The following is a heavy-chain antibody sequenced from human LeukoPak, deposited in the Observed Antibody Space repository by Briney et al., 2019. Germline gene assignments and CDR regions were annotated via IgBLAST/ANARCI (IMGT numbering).Heavy chain of an antibody. D-gene: IGHD3-22*01. J-gene: IGHJ6*03. CDR3: ARPPPPPYDSSGYFSRYYYYYMDV. CDR1: GFTFSSYW. CDR2: IKQDGSEK. Sequence: GGSLRLSCAASGFTFSSYWMSWVRQAPGKGLEWVANIKQDGSEKYYVDSVKGRFTISRDNAKNSLYLQMNSLRAEDTAVYYCARPPPPPYDSSGYFSRYYYYYMDVWGKGTTVTVSS. V-gene: IGHV3-7*01.